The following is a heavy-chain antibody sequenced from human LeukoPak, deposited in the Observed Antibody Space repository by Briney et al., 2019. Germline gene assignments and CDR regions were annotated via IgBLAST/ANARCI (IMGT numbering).Heavy chain of an antibody. J-gene: IGHJ4*02. CDR1: GFAFSASA. CDR2: IRSKAHSSST. Sequence: GGSLRLSCAASGFAFSASAMHWVRPASGKGLEWVGRIRSKAHSSSTAYAPSVKGRFAISRDDSKNTAYLQINSLKTEDTAVYYCTTFEAASGTYYNLGYWGQGTLVTVSS. CDR3: TTFEAASGTYYNLGY. V-gene: IGHV3-73*01. D-gene: IGHD3-10*01.